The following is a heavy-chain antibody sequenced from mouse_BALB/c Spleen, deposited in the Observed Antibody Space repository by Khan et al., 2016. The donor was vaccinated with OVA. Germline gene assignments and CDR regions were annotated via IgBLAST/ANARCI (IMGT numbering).Heavy chain of an antibody. Sequence: EVQLVESGAELVKPGASVKLSCSASGFNIKDTYIHWMKQRPEQGLEWIGRIDPPNDDSKYGPKFQAKATLTADTSSNTAYLQLSSLTSEDTAVYFCATLYGNPLAFWSQGTLVSVSA. CDR2: IDPPNDDS. D-gene: IGHD2-1*01. J-gene: IGHJ3*01. CDR1: GFNIKDTY. CDR3: ATLYGNPLAF. V-gene: IGHV14-3*02.